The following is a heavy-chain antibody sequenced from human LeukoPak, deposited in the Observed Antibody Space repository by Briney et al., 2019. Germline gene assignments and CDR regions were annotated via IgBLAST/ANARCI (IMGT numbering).Heavy chain of an antibody. J-gene: IGHJ4*02. D-gene: IGHD2-2*01. CDR3: AFEGSNQQD. V-gene: IGHV1-46*01. Sequence: ASVKVSCTASGYTFTSYYMHWVRQAPGQGLEWMGIINPSGGSTSYAQKFQGRVTMARDMSTSTVYMELSSLRSDDTAVYYCAFEGSNQQDWGQGTLVTVSS. CDR1: GYTFTSYY. CDR2: INPSGGST.